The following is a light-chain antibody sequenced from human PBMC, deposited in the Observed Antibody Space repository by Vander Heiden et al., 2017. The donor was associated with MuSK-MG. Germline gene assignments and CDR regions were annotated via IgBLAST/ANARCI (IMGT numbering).Light chain of an antibody. Sequence: DIVMTQSLDSLSVSLGERATINCKSSQSVLYSSNNKNYLAWYQQKPGQPPKLLIYWASTRESGVPDRFSGSGSGTDFTLTISSLQAEDVAVYYCQQDYSTPHTFGGGTKVEIK. J-gene: IGKJ4*01. CDR2: WAS. CDR1: QSVLYSSNNKNY. CDR3: QQDYSTPHT. V-gene: IGKV4-1*01.